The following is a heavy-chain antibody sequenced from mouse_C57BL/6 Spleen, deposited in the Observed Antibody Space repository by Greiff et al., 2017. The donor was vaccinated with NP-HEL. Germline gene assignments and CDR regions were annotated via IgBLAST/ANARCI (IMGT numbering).Heavy chain of an antibody. CDR3: ARGSRRGDY. CDR2: ISSGGSYT. J-gene: IGHJ2*01. Sequence: EVKLVESGGDLVKPGGSLKLSCAASGFTFSSYGMSWVRQTPDKRLEWVATISSGGSYTYYPDSVKGRFTISRDNAKNTLYLQMSSLKSEDTAMYYCARGSRRGDYWGQGTTLTVSS. CDR1: GFTFSSYG. V-gene: IGHV5-6*02.